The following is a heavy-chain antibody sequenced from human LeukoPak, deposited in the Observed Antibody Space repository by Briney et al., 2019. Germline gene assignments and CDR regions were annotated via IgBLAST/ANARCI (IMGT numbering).Heavy chain of an antibody. CDR2: ISASGGST. CDR1: GFTFSSFA. J-gene: IGHJ4*02. Sequence: GGSLRLSCAASGFTFSSFAMSWVRQAPGKGLEWISVISASGGSTYYADSVKGRFTISRDNSKNTLHLQMNSLRAEDTAVYYCARDRVPGTSPKMDYWGQGTLVTVSS. CDR3: ARDRVPGTSPKMDY. D-gene: IGHD1-7*01. V-gene: IGHV3-23*01.